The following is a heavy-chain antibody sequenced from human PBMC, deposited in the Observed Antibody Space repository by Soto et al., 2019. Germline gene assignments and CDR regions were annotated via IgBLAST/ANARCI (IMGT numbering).Heavy chain of an antibody. Sequence: GGSLRLSCAASGFTFSSYAMHWVRQAPGKGLEWVAVISYDGSNKYYADSVKGRFTISRDNSKNTLYLQMNSLRAEDTAVYYCARDIWTTVSYYYYGMDVWGQGTTVTVSS. V-gene: IGHV3-30-3*01. CDR2: ISYDGSNK. D-gene: IGHD4-4*01. CDR3: ARDIWTTVSYYYYGMDV. J-gene: IGHJ6*02. CDR1: GFTFSSYA.